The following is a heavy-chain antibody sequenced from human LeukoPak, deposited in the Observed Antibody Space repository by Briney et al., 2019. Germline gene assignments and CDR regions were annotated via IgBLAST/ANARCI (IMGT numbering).Heavy chain of an antibody. J-gene: IGHJ4*02. CDR2: INPATTTT. Sequence: GASVKVSCKASGYTFTGYYIDWVRQAPGQGLEWMGVINPATTTTTYAQKFQGRVTLTRDMSTSTVYMEMSSLRSEDTAVYYCARYFHDSTGRYDYWGQGTLVTVSS. V-gene: IGHV1-46*01. D-gene: IGHD2-8*02. CDR3: ARYFHDSTGRYDY. CDR1: GYTFTGYY.